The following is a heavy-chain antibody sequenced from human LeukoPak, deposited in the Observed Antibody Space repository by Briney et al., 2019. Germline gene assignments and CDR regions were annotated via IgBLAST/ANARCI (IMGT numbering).Heavy chain of an antibody. V-gene: IGHV3-74*01. D-gene: IGHD2-8*01. CDR3: ARDRLTNDAFDI. CDR1: GFTFNSYW. CDR2: INSDGSGT. Sequence: GGSLRLSCTASGFTFNSYWMHWVRQAPGKGLVWVSRINSDGSGTSDADFVKGRFTISRDNSKNTLYLQMNSLRAEDTAMYYCARDRLTNDAFDIWGQGTMVTVSS. J-gene: IGHJ3*02.